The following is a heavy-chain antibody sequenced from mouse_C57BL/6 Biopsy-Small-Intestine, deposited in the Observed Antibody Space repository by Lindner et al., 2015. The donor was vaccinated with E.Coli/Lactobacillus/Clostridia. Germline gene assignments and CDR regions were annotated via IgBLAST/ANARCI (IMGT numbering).Heavy chain of an antibody. CDR3: ARDSSSWYYYYYGMDV. Sequence: SVKVSCKASGYTFTNYGISWVRQAPGQGLEGMGWISAYNGNTNYAQKLQGRVTMTTDTSTSTAYMELRGLRSDDTAVYYCARDSSSWYYYYYGMDVWGQGTTVTVSS. J-gene: IGHJ1*01. V-gene: IGHV1-79*01. D-gene: IGHD1-1*01. CDR1: GYTFTNYG. CDR2: ISAYNGNT.